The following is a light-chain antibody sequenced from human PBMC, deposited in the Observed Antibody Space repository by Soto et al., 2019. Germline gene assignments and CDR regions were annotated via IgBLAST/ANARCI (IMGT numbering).Light chain of an antibody. V-gene: IGKV3-11*01. Sequence: EIVMTQSRATLSVSPGERATLSCRASQSVSSSLAWYQQKPGQAPRLLIYDASNRATGIPARFSGSGSGTDFTLTISSLEPEDFAVYYCQQRSNWPWTFGQGTKV. J-gene: IGKJ1*01. CDR3: QQRSNWPWT. CDR1: QSVSSS. CDR2: DAS.